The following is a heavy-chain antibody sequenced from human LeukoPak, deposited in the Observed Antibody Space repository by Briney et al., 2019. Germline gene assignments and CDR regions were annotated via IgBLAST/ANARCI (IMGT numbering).Heavy chain of an antibody. CDR1: GDSISSSSYY. D-gene: IGHD3-10*01. CDR3: ARGFRGPNFDY. V-gene: IGHV4-39*01. J-gene: IGHJ4*02. Sequence: SETLSLTCTVSGDSISSSSYYWEWIRQPPGKGLEWIGSTFYSGSTYYNPSLKSRVTISVDTSKNQFSLKLSSMTAADTAVYYCARGFRGPNFDYWGQGTLVTVSS. CDR2: TFYSGST.